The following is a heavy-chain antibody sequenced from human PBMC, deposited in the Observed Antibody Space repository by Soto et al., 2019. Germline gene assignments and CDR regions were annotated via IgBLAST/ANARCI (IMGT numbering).Heavy chain of an antibody. CDR2: INHSGST. Sequence: SETLSLTCAVYGGSFSGYYWSWIRQPPGKGLEWIGEINHSGSTNYNPSLKSRVTISVDTSKNQFSLKLSSVTAADTAVYYCARVPYLRLRIDYWGQGTLVTVSS. V-gene: IGHV4-34*01. J-gene: IGHJ4*02. CDR1: GGSFSGYY. CDR3: ARVPYLRLRIDY. D-gene: IGHD5-12*01.